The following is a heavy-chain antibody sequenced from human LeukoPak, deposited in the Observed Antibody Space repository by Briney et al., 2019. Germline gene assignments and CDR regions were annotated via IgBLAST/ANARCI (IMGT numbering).Heavy chain of an antibody. V-gene: IGHV3-21*06. CDR3: ATETNGRHYDY. D-gene: IGHD1-14*01. J-gene: IGHJ4*02. CDR1: GLPLSTSG. CDR2: IGPTGSDR. Sequence: GEPLRHSCTASGLPLSTSGFQWLRQAPGKGLEWVASIGPTGSDRQHPASIKGRFTISRDNANNSLYLQMNSLRAEDTAVYYCATETNGRHYDYWGQGTLLTVSS.